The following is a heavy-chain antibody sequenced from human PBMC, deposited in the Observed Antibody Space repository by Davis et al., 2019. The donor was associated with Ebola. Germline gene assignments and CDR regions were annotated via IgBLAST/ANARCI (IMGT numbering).Heavy chain of an antibody. CDR3: ASKDYYYGMDV. Sequence: GESLKISCAASGFTFSSYDMHWVRQATGKGLEWVSAIGTAGDTYYPGSVKGRFTISRENAKNSLYLQMNSLRAEDTAVYYCASKDYYYGMDVWGQGTTVTVSS. CDR1: GFTFSSYD. CDR2: IGTAGDT. J-gene: IGHJ6*02. V-gene: IGHV3-13*01.